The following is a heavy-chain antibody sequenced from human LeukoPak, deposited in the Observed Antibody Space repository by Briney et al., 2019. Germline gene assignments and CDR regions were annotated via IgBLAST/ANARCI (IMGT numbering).Heavy chain of an antibody. Sequence: ASVKVSCKASGYTFTSYDINWVRQATGQGLEWMGWMNPNSGNTGYAQKFQGRVTITRNTSISTAYMELSSLRSEDTAVYYCARGPHGAFGGVIDKHLDYWGQGTLVTVSS. J-gene: IGHJ4*02. V-gene: IGHV1-8*03. CDR2: MNPNSGNT. CDR1: GYTFTSYD. CDR3: ARGPHGAFGGVIDKHLDY. D-gene: IGHD3-16*02.